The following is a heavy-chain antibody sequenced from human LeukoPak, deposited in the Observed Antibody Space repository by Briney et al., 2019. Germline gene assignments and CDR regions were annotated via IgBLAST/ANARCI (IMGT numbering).Heavy chain of an antibody. Sequence: GGSLRLSCAASGYTFSSHGLTWVRQAPGKGLEWVSTINGAGDNTYYAETVKGRFTISRDNSKNTLYLQMNSLRAEDTAVYYCARATVTTPIVDVWGQGTTVTVSS. CDR2: INGAGDNT. J-gene: IGHJ6*02. D-gene: IGHD4-11*01. CDR3: ARATVTTPIVDV. V-gene: IGHV3-23*01. CDR1: GYTFSSHG.